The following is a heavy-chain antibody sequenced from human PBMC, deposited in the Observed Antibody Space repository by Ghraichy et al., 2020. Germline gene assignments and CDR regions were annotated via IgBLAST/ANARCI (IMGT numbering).Heavy chain of an antibody. D-gene: IGHD2-2*01. CDR2: IFYSGST. V-gene: IGHV4-39*01. CDR3: ASDCSSTSCYPDDAFDI. Sequence: SETLSLTCTVSGGSISGSTYYWAWIRQPPGKGLEWIGSIFYSGSTYYNPSLKSRVTISVDTSKNQFSLKLSSVTAADTAVYYCASDCSSTSCYPDDAFDIWGQGKMVTVSS. J-gene: IGHJ3*02. CDR1: GGSISGSTYY.